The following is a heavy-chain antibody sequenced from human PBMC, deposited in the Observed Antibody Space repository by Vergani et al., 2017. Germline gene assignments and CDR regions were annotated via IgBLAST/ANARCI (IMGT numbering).Heavy chain of an antibody. CDR2: IYYSGST. CDR1: GGSISSYY. V-gene: IGHV4-59*12. J-gene: IGHJ6*03. Sequence: QVQLQESGPVLVKPSETLSLTCTVSGGSISSYYWSWIRQPPGKGLEWIGYIYYSGSTNYNPSLKSRVTISVDTSKNQFSLWVNSVTAADTAVYFCARASLRALVGYYYYMDVWGKGKTVVVSS. D-gene: IGHD3-16*02. CDR3: ARASLRALVGYYYYMDV.